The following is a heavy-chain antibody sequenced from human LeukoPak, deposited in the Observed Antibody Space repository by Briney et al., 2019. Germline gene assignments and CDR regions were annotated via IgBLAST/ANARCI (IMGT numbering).Heavy chain of an antibody. D-gene: IGHD2-2*01. CDR3: ARRADIVVVPGYLGFNWFDP. Sequence: SETLSLTCAVSGYSISSGYYWGWIRQPPGKGLEWIGSIYHSGSTYYNPSLKSRVTISVDTAKNQFSLKLSSVTAADTAVYYCARRADIVVVPGYLGFNWFDPWGQGTLVTVSS. CDR2: IYHSGST. V-gene: IGHV4-38-2*01. J-gene: IGHJ5*02. CDR1: GYSISSGYY.